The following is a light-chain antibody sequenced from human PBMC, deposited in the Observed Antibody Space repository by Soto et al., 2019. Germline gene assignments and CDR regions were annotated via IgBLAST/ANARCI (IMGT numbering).Light chain of an antibody. Sequence: EVVLTQYPGTLSLSPGERATLSCRASQSVTSSYLVWYQQKPGQAPRLLIYGASNRATGIPDRFSGSGSGADFTLTISRLEPEDFAIYYCQQYGISPYTFGQGTKLDI. CDR2: GAS. CDR1: QSVTSSY. V-gene: IGKV3-20*01. CDR3: QQYGISPYT. J-gene: IGKJ2*01.